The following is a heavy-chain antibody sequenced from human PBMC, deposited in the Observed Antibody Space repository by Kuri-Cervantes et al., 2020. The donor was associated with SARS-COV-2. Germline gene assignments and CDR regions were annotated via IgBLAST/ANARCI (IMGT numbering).Heavy chain of an antibody. CDR3: AKDRMVQGVIRGTAFDP. CDR2: ISWNSGSI. D-gene: IGHD3-10*01. CDR1: GFTFDDYA. V-gene: IGHV3-9*01. J-gene: IGHJ5*02. Sequence: GGSLRLSCAASGFTFDDYAMHWVRQAPGKGLEWVSGISWNSGSIGYADSVKGRFTISRDNAKNSLYLQMNSLRAEDTALYYCAKDRMVQGVIRGTAFDPWGHGTLVTVSS.